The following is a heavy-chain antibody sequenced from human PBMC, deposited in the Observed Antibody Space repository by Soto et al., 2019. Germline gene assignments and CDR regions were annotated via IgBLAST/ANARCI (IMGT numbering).Heavy chain of an antibody. CDR2: IWFDGSNK. CDR1: GSIFTGYG. V-gene: IGHV3-33*01. Sequence: QVHLVESGGGVAQPGRSLRLSCAASGSIFTGYGMHWVRQAPGKGLEWVAVIWFDGSNKYYADSVKGRFTISRDNSKNILYLKMNSGRVEDTAVYYWAREGIGGTTFGGSLDYWGQGTLVTVSS. J-gene: IGHJ4*02. D-gene: IGHD1-1*01. CDR3: AREGIGGTTFGGSLDY.